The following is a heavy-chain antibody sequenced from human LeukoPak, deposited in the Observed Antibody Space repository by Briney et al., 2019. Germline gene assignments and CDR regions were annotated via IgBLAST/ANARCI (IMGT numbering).Heavy chain of an antibody. J-gene: IGHJ4*02. CDR2: IYYSGST. CDR3: ARGQSGDSRVLYYFDY. CDR1: GGSISSGDYY. D-gene: IGHD4-17*01. Sequence: SETLSLTCTVSGGSISSGDYYWSWIRQPPGKGLEWVGYIYYSGSTYYNPSLKSRVTIPVDTSKNQFSLKLSSVTAADTAVYYCARGQSGDSRVLYYFDYWGQGTLVTVSS. V-gene: IGHV4-30-4*01.